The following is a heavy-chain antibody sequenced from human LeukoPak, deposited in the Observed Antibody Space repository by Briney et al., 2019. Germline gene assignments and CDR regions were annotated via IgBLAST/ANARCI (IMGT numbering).Heavy chain of an antibody. Sequence: GASVKVSCKASGYTFTSYYMHWVRQAPGQGLEGMGWIKPNSGGTRSAQKFQGRVTMTRDTSISTAYMELSSLRYDDTAVYYCATNILVRDIINWFDPWGQGTLVTVSS. CDR3: ATNILVRDIINWFDP. D-gene: IGHD3-10*01. CDR2: IKPNSGGT. V-gene: IGHV1-2*02. CDR1: GYTFTSYY. J-gene: IGHJ5*02.